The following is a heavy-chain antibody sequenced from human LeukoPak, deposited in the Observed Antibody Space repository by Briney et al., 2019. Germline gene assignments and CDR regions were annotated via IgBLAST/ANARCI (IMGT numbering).Heavy chain of an antibody. D-gene: IGHD5-12*01. CDR3: ARGETIIVATIDAAFDI. J-gene: IGHJ3*02. CDR2: INHSGST. Sequence: SETLSLTCAVYGGSFSGYYWSWIRQPPGKGLEWIGEINHSGSTNYNPSLKSRVTISVDTSKNQFSLKLSSVTAADTAVYYCARGETIIVATIDAAFDIWGQGTMVTVSS. CDR1: GGSFSGYY. V-gene: IGHV4-34*01.